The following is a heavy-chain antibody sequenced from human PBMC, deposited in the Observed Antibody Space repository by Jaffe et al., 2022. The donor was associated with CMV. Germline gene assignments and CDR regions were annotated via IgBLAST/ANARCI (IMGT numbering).Heavy chain of an antibody. V-gene: IGHV3-64D*06. Sequence: EVQLVQSGGGLVPPGGSPRLSCSASGFTFSSYAMHWVRQAPGKGLEYVAGISSNGGSTDYTDSVKGRFTISRDNSKNRLYLQMSSLRAEDTAVYYCVRGTYDFWSAYFDYWGQGTLVTVSS. CDR1: GFTFSSYA. J-gene: IGHJ4*02. CDR3: VRGTYDFWSAYFDY. D-gene: IGHD3-3*01. CDR2: ISSNGGST.